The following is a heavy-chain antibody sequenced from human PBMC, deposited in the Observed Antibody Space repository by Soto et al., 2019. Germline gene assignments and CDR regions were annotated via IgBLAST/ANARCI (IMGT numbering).Heavy chain of an antibody. Sequence: EVQLLESGGGLVQPGGSLRLSCAASGFTFSSYAMTWVRQAPGQGLEWVSAITRSGDYTQYVDSVKGRFTISRNNSKNTLFPQMISLRAVDTAVYYCAKVGSYYEQFDHWYFELWGRGTLVTVSS. V-gene: IGHV3-23*01. CDR1: GFTFSSYA. CDR3: AKVGSYYEQFDHWYFEL. J-gene: IGHJ2*01. CDR2: ITRSGDYT. D-gene: IGHD3-22*01.